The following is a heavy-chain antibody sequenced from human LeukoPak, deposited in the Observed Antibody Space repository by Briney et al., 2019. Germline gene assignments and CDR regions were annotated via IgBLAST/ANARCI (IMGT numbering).Heavy chain of an antibody. D-gene: IGHD1-26*01. CDR1: GGSISSYY. J-gene: IGHJ4*02. Sequence: PSETLSLTCIVSGGSISSYYWSWIRQPPGKGLEWIGYISYSGNTNYNPSLKSRVTVSVDTAKNQFSLNLSSVTAADTAVYYCARMYSGTSYYFDYWGQGTLVTVSS. CDR2: ISYSGNT. V-gene: IGHV4-59*01. CDR3: ARMYSGTSYYFDY.